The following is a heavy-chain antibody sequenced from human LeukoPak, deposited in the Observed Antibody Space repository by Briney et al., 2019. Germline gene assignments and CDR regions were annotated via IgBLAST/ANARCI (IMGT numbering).Heavy chain of an antibody. CDR3: ARDASGSYAYAMRY. V-gene: IGHV1-3*01. Sequence: GASVKVSCKASGYTFTSYAMHWVRQAPGQRLEWMGWINAGNGNTKYSQKFQGRVTITRDTSASTAYMELSSLRSEDTAVYYCARDASGSYAYAMRYWGQGTLVTVSS. J-gene: IGHJ4*02. CDR1: GYTFTSYA. CDR2: INAGNGNT. D-gene: IGHD1-26*01.